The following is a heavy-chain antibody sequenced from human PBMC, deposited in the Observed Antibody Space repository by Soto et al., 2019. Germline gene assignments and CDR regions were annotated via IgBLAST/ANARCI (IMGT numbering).Heavy chain of an antibody. V-gene: IGHV1-3*01. Sequence: VKVSCKASGYTFTSHAMHWVRQAPGQRLEWMGWINAGNGNTKYSQKFQGRVTITRDTSASTAYMELSSLTSEDTAVYYCARDRLHCGVDCYIDAYDIWGQGTMVTVSS. CDR2: INAGNGNT. J-gene: IGHJ3*02. D-gene: IGHD2-21*01. CDR1: GYTFTSHA. CDR3: ARDRLHCGVDCYIDAYDI.